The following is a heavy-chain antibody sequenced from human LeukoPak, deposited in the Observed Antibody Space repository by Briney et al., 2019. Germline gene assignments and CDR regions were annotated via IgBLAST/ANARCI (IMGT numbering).Heavy chain of an antibody. D-gene: IGHD5-18*01. CDR1: GFTVSSNY. Sequence: PGGSLRLSCAASGFTVSSNYMSWVRPAPGKGLEWVSVIYSGGTTYYADSVKGRFTISRDNSKNTLHLQMNSLRAEDTAVYYCARDKYSYAHAAHWGQGTLVTVSS. J-gene: IGHJ4*02. CDR2: IYSGGTT. V-gene: IGHV3-66*01. CDR3: ARDKYSYAHAAH.